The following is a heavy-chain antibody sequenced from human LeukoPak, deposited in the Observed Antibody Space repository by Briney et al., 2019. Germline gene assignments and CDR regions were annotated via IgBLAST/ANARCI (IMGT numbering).Heavy chain of an antibody. CDR2: ISWNSGSI. CDR1: GFTFDDYA. D-gene: IGHD1-26*01. J-gene: IGHJ4*02. Sequence: GGSLRLSCAASGFTFDDYAMHWVRQVPGKGLEWVSGISWNSGSIGYADSVKDRFTISRDNAKNSLYLQMNSLRAEDTALYYCAKAVGATRDYFDYWGQGTLVTVSS. V-gene: IGHV3-9*01. CDR3: AKAVGATRDYFDY.